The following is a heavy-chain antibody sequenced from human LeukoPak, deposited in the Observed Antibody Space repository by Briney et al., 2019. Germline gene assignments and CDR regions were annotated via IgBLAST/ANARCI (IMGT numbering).Heavy chain of an antibody. D-gene: IGHD6-19*01. V-gene: IGHV1-3*01. CDR2: INAGNGNT. J-gene: IGHJ4*02. CDR3: ARESSGWFFDY. CDR1: GYTFTSYA. Sequence: VASVKVSCKASGYTFTSYAMHWVRQAPGQRLEWMGWINAGNGNTKYSQKFQGRVTITRDTSASTAYMELSSLRSEDTAVYYCARESSGWFFDYWGQGTLVTVSS.